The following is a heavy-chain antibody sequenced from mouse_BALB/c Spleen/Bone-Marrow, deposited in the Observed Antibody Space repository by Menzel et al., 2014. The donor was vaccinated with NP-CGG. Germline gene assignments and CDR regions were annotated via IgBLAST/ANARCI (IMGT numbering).Heavy chain of an antibody. CDR1: GFTFSSYA. D-gene: IGHD2-2*01. V-gene: IGHV5-6-5*01. Sequence: EVKVEESGGGLVKPGGSLKLSCAASGFTFSSYAMSWVRQTPEKRLEWVASISSGGSTYYPDSVKGRFTISRDNARNILYLQMSSLRSEDTAMYYYAREGDGYDPAWFAYWGQGTLVTVSA. CDR3: AREGDGYDPAWFAY. CDR2: ISSGGST. J-gene: IGHJ3*01.